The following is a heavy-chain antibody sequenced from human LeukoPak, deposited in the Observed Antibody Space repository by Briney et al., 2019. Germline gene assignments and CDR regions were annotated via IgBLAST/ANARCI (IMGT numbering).Heavy chain of an antibody. D-gene: IGHD5-18*01. Sequence: PGGSLRLSRAASGFTFNNAWMSWVRQAPGKGLEWVGRIKSKTDGETADYAAPVKGRFTVSRDDSKNTLYLQMNSLKTEDTAVYFCTTVGYSYGSHWGQGTLVTVSS. CDR3: TTVGYSYGSH. CDR2: IKSKTDGETA. V-gene: IGHV3-15*01. CDR1: GFTFNNAW. J-gene: IGHJ1*01.